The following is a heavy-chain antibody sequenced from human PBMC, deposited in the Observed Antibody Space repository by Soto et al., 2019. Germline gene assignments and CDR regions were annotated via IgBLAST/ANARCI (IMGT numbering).Heavy chain of an antibody. J-gene: IGHJ4*02. V-gene: IGHV3-30*18. Sequence: PVASLRLSCASSGITFSSYAMHRVVQAPGKGLEWVAVISYDGSNKYYADSVKGRFTISRDNSKNTLYLQMNSLRAEDTAVYDCAKARPPYDRVVKHFGYWGQGALVTVSS. CDR3: AKARPPYDRVVKHFGY. CDR1: GITFSSYA. CDR2: ISYDGSNK. D-gene: IGHD3-22*01.